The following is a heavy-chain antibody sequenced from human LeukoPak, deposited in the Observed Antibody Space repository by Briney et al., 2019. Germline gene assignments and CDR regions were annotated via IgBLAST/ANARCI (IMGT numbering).Heavy chain of an antibody. CDR3: ARGGNRFGGFYFDY. V-gene: IGHV4-31*03. J-gene: IGHJ4*02. Sequence: PSETLTLTCTVSADSLSSGGHYWAWIRQLPGKGLESIGFIHHSGSSRHNPSLKDRVAISVDASRKQFALRLSSVTAADTAIYYCARGGNRFGGFYFDYWGQGIQVIVSS. CDR1: ADSLSSGGHY. CDR2: IHHSGSS. D-gene: IGHD3-10*01.